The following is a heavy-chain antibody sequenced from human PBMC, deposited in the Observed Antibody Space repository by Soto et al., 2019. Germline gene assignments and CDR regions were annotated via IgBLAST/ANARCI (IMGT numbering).Heavy chain of an antibody. CDR1: GFTFSSYG. CDR3: AKASDYYDSSGYGRDNYFDY. J-gene: IGHJ4*02. Sequence: QVQLVESGGGVVQPGRSLRLSCAASGFTFSSYGMHWVRQAPGKGLEWVAVISYDGSNKYYADSVKGRFTISRDNSKNTLYLQMNSLRAEDTAVYYCAKASDYYDSSGYGRDNYFDYWGQGTLVTVSS. D-gene: IGHD3-22*01. CDR2: ISYDGSNK. V-gene: IGHV3-30*18.